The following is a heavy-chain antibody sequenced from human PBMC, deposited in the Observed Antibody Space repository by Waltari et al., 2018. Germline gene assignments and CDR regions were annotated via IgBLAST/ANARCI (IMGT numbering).Heavy chain of an antibody. Sequence: QVQLVQSGAEVKKPGASVKVSCKASAYTFGAYYIHWLRQAPGQGLEWMGWINPNRGGTTFAKKFQGRVTLTRDTSISTAYMELSSLRSDDTAVYYCARGSLEAGEPGTGRGDYWGQGTLVTVSA. J-gene: IGHJ4*02. CDR3: ARGSLEAGEPGTGRGDY. D-gene: IGHD3-10*01. V-gene: IGHV1-2*02. CDR2: INPNRGGT. CDR1: AYTFGAYY.